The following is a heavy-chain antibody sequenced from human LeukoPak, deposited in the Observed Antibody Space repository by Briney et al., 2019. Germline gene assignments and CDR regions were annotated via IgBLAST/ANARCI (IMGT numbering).Heavy chain of an antibody. CDR3: ARESLGSVDPRGYSTTVSQDV. D-gene: IGHD4-17*01. CDR1: GGSISSSS. V-gene: IGHV3-21*01. CDR2: ISSSSRSYI. Sequence: ETLSLTCTVSGGSISSSSYYWGWIRQPPGKGLEWVSSISSSSRSYIYYADSVKGRFTISRDNAKNSLYLQMNSLRAEDTAVYYCARESLGSVDPRGYSTTVSQDVWGKGTTVTISS. J-gene: IGHJ6*04.